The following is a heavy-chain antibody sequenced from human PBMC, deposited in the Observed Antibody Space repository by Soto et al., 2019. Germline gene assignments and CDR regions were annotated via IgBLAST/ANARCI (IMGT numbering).Heavy chain of an antibody. CDR3: AREDGEGPFDY. D-gene: IGHD3-10*01. CDR1: GFICSAYF. Sequence: LGSGGGPVQPRGSLGLSCEASGFICSAYFMTWVRQAPGKGLEWVSGISGPGSDTDYADSVKGRFTISRDNSKNTLFLQMSSLRVEETAVYYCAREDGEGPFDYWSQGTLVTVSS. CDR2: ISGPGSDT. V-gene: IGHV3-23*01. J-gene: IGHJ4*02.